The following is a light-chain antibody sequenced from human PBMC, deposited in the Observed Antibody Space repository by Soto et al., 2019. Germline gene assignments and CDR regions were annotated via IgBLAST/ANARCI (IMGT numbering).Light chain of an antibody. CDR1: RSDVGDSTY. J-gene: IGLJ1*01. Sequence: QSARTQPASVSGSPGQSITVSCTGIRSDVGDSTYVSWYQQHPGKAPRLIISDVNDRPSGVSPLVSGSKPGSTASLTISGLQPEAVAIYVCASYRPGPLYLFGTGT. CDR2: DVN. CDR3: ASYRPGPLYL. V-gene: IGLV2-14*03.